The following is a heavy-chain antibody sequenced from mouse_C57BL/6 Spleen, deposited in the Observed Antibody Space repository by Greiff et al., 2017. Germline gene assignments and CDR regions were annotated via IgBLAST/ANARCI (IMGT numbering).Heavy chain of an antibody. Sequence: EVQLQESGPGLVKPSQSLSLTCSVTGYSITSGYYWNWIRQFPGNKLEWMGYISYDGSNNYNPSLKNRISITRDTSKNQFFLKLNSVTTEDTATYYCARRGSSPYWYFDVWGTGTTVTVSS. CDR2: ISYDGSN. CDR3: ARRGSSPYWYFDV. J-gene: IGHJ1*03. D-gene: IGHD1-1*01. V-gene: IGHV3-6*01. CDR1: GYSITSGYY.